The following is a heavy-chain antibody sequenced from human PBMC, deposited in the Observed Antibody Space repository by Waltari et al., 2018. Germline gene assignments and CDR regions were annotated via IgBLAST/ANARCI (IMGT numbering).Heavy chain of an antibody. J-gene: IGHJ6*01. Sequence: QVQLQESGPGLVKPSGTLSLTCAVSGGSLRSTTWWSWVRQPPGRGLEWIGEIYHGGSTNYNPSLRGRITISAATSKTEFYLTLNSVTAADTATYFCASQDLHGDFYRTDVFDFWGRGTSVTVSS. D-gene: IGHD2-21*02. CDR1: GGSLRSTTW. CDR3: ASQDLHGDFYRTDVFDF. CDR2: IYHGGST. V-gene: IGHV4-4*02.